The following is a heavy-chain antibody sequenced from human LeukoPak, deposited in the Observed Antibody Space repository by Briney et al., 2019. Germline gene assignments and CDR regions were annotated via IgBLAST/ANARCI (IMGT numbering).Heavy chain of an antibody. D-gene: IGHD3-10*01. Sequence: SETLSLTCTVSGGSISRHHWSWIRQPPGKGLEWIGYIYYSGSTNYNPSLKSRVTISVDTSKNQFSLKLSSVTAADTAVYYCARALKWFGELSPSYDAFDIWGQGTMVTVSS. CDR1: GGSISRHH. CDR2: IYYSGST. J-gene: IGHJ3*02. CDR3: ARALKWFGELSPSYDAFDI. V-gene: IGHV4-59*11.